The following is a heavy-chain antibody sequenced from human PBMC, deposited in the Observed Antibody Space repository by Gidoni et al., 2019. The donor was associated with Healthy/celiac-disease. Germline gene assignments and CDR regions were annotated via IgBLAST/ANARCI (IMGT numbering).Heavy chain of an antibody. CDR2: IIPIFGTA. V-gene: IGHV1-69*01. CDR3: AQTTVTGSGY. D-gene: IGHD4-17*01. J-gene: IGHJ4*02. Sequence: IIPIFGTANYAQKFQGRVTITADESTSTAYMELSSLRSEDTAVYYCAQTTVTGSGYWGQGTLVTVSS.